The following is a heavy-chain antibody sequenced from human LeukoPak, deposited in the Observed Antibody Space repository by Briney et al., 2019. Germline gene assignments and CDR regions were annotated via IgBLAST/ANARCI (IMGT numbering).Heavy chain of an antibody. CDR2: ISWNSGSI. D-gene: IGHD3-10*01. J-gene: IGHJ6*03. CDR3: ARGPYASGSYGRRGWVHYMDV. V-gene: IGHV3-9*01. CDR1: EFTFDDYA. Sequence: GGSLRLSCAASEFTFDDYAMHWVRQAPGKGLEWVSGISWNSGSIGYADSVKGRFTISRDNAKNSLYLQMNSLRADDTAVYYCARGPYASGSYGRRGWVHYMDVWGKGTTVTISS.